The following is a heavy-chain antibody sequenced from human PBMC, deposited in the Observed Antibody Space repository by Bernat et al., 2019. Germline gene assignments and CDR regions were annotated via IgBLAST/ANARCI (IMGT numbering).Heavy chain of an antibody. CDR1: GYTFTSYG. V-gene: IGHV1-18*01. J-gene: IGHJ6*02. Sequence: QVQLVQSGAEVKKPGASVKVSCKASGYTFTSYGISWVRQAPGQGLEWMGWISANNGNTNYAQKLQGRVTMTTDTSTSTAYRERRSLRSDDTAVYYCARGGTMVRGVLDPDRYYYYGMDVWGQGTTVTVSS. CDR2: ISANNGNT. CDR3: ARGGTMVRGVLDPDRYYYYGMDV. D-gene: IGHD3-10*01.